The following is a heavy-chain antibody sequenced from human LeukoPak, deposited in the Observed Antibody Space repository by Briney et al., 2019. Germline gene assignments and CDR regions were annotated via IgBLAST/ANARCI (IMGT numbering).Heavy chain of an antibody. V-gene: IGHV1-18*01. CDR2: ISAYNGNT. Sequence: GASVKVSCKASGYTFTSYGISWVRQAPGQGLEWMGWISAYNGNTNYAQKLQGRVTMTTDTSTSTAYMELRSLRSDDTAVYYCARVITYFDPYGNDVWGQGTKVNVSS. J-gene: IGHJ6*02. CDR3: ARVITYFDPYGNDV. D-gene: IGHD3-9*01. CDR1: GYTFTSYG.